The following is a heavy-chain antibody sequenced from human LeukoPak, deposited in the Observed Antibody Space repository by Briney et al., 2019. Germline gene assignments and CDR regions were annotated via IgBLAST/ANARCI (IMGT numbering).Heavy chain of an antibody. CDR1: GFTFSSYE. CDR3: AELGITMIGGV. J-gene: IGHJ6*04. V-gene: IGHV3-48*03. CDR2: ISSSDSTI. Sequence: GGSLRLSCAASGFTFSSYEIHWVRQAPGKGLEWVSYISSSDSTIYYADSVKGRFTISRDNAKNSLYLQMNSLRAEDTAVYYCAELGITMIGGVWGKGTTVTISS. D-gene: IGHD3-10*02.